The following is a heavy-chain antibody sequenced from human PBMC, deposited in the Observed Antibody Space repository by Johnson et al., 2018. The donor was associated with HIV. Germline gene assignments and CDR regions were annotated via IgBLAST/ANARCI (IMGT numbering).Heavy chain of an antibody. Sequence: HVQLVESGGGVAQPGRSLGLSCAASGFTFSTYGMHWVRQAPGKGLEWVAVISYDGNNKYYADSVKGRFTISRDNSKNTLYLQMNNLRAEDTALYYCAKDRGLSPPGDAFDIWGQGTMVTVSS. D-gene: IGHD3/OR15-3a*01. J-gene: IGHJ3*02. CDR1: GFTFSTYG. CDR2: ISYDGNNK. CDR3: AKDRGLSPPGDAFDI. V-gene: IGHV3-30*18.